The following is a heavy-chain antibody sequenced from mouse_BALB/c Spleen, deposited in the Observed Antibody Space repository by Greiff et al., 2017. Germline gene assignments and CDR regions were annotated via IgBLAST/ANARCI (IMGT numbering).Heavy chain of an antibody. J-gene: IGHJ1*01. Sequence: EVKLVESGGDLVKPGGSLKLSCAASGFTFSSYGMSWVRQTPDKRLEWVATISSGGSYTYYPDSVKGRFTISRDNAKNTLYLQMSSLKSEDTAMYYCARHTTARGYFDVWGAGTTVTVSS. V-gene: IGHV5-6*01. CDR2: ISSGGSYT. D-gene: IGHD1-2*01. CDR1: GFTFSSYG. CDR3: ARHTTARGYFDV.